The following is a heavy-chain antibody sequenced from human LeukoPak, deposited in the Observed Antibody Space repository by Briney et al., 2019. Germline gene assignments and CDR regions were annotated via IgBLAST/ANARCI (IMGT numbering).Heavy chain of an antibody. J-gene: IGHJ4*02. CDR3: ARGSLWLQLDY. V-gene: IGHV3-30-3*01. CDR2: ISYDGSNK. Sequence: PGRSLRLSCAAFGFTFSSYAMHWVRQAPGKGLEWVAVISYDGSNKYYADSVKGRFTISRDNSKNTLYLQMNSLRAEDTAVYYCARGSLWLQLDYWGQGTLVTVSS. D-gene: IGHD5-24*01. CDR1: GFTFSSYA.